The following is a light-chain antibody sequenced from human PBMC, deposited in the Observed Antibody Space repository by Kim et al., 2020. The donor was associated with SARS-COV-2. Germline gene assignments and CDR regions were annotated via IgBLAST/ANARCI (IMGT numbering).Light chain of an antibody. V-gene: IGLV3-1*01. CDR1: KLGDKY. CDR2: QNK. CDR3: QAWDISTLV. J-gene: IGLJ2*01. Sequence: VYPGQTARITCSGDKLGDKYASWYLQKPGQSPVLVMYQNKKRPSGIPERFSGSNSGNTATLIISGTQAMDEADYYCQAWDISTLVFGGGTQLTVL.